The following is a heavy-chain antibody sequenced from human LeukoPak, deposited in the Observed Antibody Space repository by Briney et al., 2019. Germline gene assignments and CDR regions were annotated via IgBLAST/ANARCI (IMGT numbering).Heavy chain of an antibody. CDR2: LIPKRGGT. CDR3: ARDNGMGYYGGSGYFDY. D-gene: IGHD1-26*01. V-gene: IGHV1-2*02. CDR1: GYTFTGY. Sequence: ASVKVSCKASGYTFTGYMHWVRQAPGQGLEWMGWLIPKRGGTNYAQKFQGRVTMTRDTSITTAYMELSRLTSDDTAVYYCARDNGMGYYGGSGYFDYWGQGTLVTVSS. J-gene: IGHJ4*02.